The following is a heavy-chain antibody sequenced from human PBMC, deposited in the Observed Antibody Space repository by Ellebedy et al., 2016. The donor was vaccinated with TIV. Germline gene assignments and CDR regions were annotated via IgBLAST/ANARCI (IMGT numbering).Heavy chain of an antibody. D-gene: IGHD3-10*01. CDR2: INHSGGT. V-gene: IGHV4-34*01. CDR3: ASKGSRY. Sequence: SETLSLXXAVYGGSFTTYYWSWIRQPPGKGLEWIGEINHSGGTNYNPSLKSRVTISVDTSKNQFSLKLSSVTAADTAVYYCASKGSRYWGQGTLVTVSS. J-gene: IGHJ4*02. CDR1: GGSFTTYY.